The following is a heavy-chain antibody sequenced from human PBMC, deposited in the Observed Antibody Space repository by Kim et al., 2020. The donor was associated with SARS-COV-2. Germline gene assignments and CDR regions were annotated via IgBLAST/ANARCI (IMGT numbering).Heavy chain of an antibody. D-gene: IGHD6-13*01. V-gene: IGHV1-69*04. CDR3: AREEVAAANWFDP. CDR2: IIPILGIA. J-gene: IGHJ5*02. Sequence: SVKVSCKASGGTFSSYAISWVRQAPGQGLEWMGRIIPILGIANYAQKFQGRVTITADKSTSTAYMELSSLRSEDTAVYYCAREEVAAANWFDPWGQGTLVTVSS. CDR1: GGTFSSYA.